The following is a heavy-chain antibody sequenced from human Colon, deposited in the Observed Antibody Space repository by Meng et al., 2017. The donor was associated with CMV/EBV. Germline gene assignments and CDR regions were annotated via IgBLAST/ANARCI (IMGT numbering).Heavy chain of an antibody. D-gene: IGHD6-6*01. V-gene: IGHV3-21*01. Sequence: GGSLRPSCAASGFTFSSYAMNWVRQAPGKGLEWVASISTGSSYIYYADSLKGRFTISRDNAKDSLYLQIDSLRAEDTGVYYCAREVVPGRRMDVWGQGTTVTVSS. CDR1: GFTFSSYA. CDR2: ISTGSSYI. CDR3: AREVVPGRRMDV. J-gene: IGHJ6*02.